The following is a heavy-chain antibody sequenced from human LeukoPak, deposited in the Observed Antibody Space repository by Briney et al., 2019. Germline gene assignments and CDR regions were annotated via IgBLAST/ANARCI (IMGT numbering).Heavy chain of an antibody. CDR3: ASKYSSGWYSYFDY. D-gene: IGHD6-19*01. CDR1: GFTFSSYA. CDR2: ISGSGGST. J-gene: IGHJ4*02. Sequence: PGGSLRLSCAASGFTFSSYAMSWVRQAPGKGLEWVSAISGSGGSTYYADSVKGRFTFSRDNSKNTLYVQMNSLRAEDTAVYYCASKYSSGWYSYFDYWGQGTLVTVSS. V-gene: IGHV3-23*01.